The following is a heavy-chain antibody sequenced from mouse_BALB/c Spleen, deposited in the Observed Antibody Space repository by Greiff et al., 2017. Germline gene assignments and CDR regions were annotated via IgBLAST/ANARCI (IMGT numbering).Heavy chain of an antibody. Sequence: DVLLVESGGGLVKPGGSLKLSCAASGFAFSSYDMSWVRQTPEKRLEWVAYISSGGGSTYYTDTVKGRFTISRANAKNTLYLQLSSLKSEDTAMYYCARQAFAYWGQGTLVTVSA. J-gene: IGHJ3*01. CDR1: GFAFSSYD. CDR2: ISSGGGST. V-gene: IGHV5-12-1*01. CDR3: ARQAFAY.